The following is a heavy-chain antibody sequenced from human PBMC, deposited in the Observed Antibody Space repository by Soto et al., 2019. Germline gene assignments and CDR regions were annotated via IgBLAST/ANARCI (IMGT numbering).Heavy chain of an antibody. D-gene: IGHD3-3*01. CDR1: GYSFTSYW. CDR2: IYPGDSDT. Sequence: SLKISCKGSGYSFTSYWIGWVRQLPGKGLEWMGIIYPGDSDTRYSPSFQGQVTISADKSISTAYLQWSSLKASDTAMYYCARLGRGITIFGVADMDVWAQGTTVTVSS. V-gene: IGHV5-51*01. CDR3: ARLGRGITIFGVADMDV. J-gene: IGHJ6*02.